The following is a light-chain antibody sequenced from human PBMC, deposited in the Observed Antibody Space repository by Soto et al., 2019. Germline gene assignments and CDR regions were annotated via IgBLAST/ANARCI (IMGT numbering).Light chain of an antibody. CDR1: SSDVGGYNY. CDR3: TSYTSSSTPV. J-gene: IGLJ1*01. CDR2: EVS. Sequence: QSPLTQPASVSGSPGQAITISCTGTSSDVGGYNYVSWYQQHPGKAPKLMIYEVSNRPSGVSDRFSGSKSGNTASLTISGLQAEDEADYYCTSYTSSSTPVFGTGTKSPS. V-gene: IGLV2-14*01.